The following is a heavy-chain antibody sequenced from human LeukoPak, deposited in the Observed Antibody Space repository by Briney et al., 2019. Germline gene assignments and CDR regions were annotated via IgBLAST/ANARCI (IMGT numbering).Heavy chain of an antibody. CDR1: GFTFSSYS. D-gene: IGHD3-22*01. Sequence: GGSLRLSCAASGFTFSSYSMNWVRQAPGKGLEWVSYISSSSSTIYYADSVKGRFTISRDNARNSLYLQMNSLRVEDTAVYYCARDYDRTGGWGQGTLVTVSS. CDR2: ISSSSSTI. CDR3: ARDYDRTGG. V-gene: IGHV3-48*04. J-gene: IGHJ4*02.